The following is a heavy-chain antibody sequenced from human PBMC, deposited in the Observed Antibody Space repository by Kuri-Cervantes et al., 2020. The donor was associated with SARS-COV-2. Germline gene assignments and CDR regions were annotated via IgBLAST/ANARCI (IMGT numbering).Heavy chain of an antibody. CDR2: ISPIFGKA. CDR3: ARVLTRDIVVVPAASRKYYYYGMDV. CDR1: GGNFSNYE. D-gene: IGHD2-2*01. Sequence: SVKVSCKASGGNFSNYEITWVRQAPGPGLEWGGGISPIFGKAKYAQKFQGRVTISADESTRTVYMELTSLRSEDTAVYYCARVLTRDIVVVPAASRKYYYYGMDVWGQGPTVTVSS. J-gene: IGHJ6*02. V-gene: IGHV1-69*13.